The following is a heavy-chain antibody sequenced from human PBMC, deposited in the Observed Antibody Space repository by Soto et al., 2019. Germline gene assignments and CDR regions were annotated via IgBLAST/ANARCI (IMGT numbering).Heavy chain of an antibody. V-gene: IGHV1-3*01. D-gene: IGHD1-1*01. Sequence: QVQLVQSGAEVKKPGASVKVSCKASGYTFTSYAMHWVRQAPGQRLEWMGWINAGNGNTKYSQKFQGRVTITRDTSDSTEYKELSSLSSEDTAVYACECGTAPSDVWGQGTTVTVSS. CDR3: ECGTAPSDV. J-gene: IGHJ6*02. CDR1: GYTFTSYA. CDR2: INAGNGNT.